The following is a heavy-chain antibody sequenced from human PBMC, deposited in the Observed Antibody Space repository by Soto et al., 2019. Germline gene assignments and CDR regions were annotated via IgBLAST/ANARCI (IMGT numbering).Heavy chain of an antibody. CDR3: AREDIVGGGFDP. J-gene: IGHJ5*02. CDR1: GGSISSGDYY. CDR2: IYYSGST. Sequence: ASETLSLTCTVSGGSISSGDYYWSWIRQPPGKGLEWIGYIYYSGSTYYNPSLKSRVTISVDTSKNQFSLKLSSVTAADTAVYYCAREDIVGGGFDPWGQGTLVTVSS. V-gene: IGHV4-30-4*01. D-gene: IGHD2-15*01.